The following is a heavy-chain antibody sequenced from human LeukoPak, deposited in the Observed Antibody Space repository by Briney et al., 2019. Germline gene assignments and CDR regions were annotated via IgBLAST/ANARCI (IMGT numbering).Heavy chain of an antibody. CDR2: IYYSGST. CDR1: GGSISSSGYY. J-gene: IGHJ5*02. D-gene: IGHD3-10*01. Sequence: PSETLSLTCTVSGGSISSSGYYWGWIRQPPGKGLEWIGSIYYSGSTYYNPSLKSRVTISVDTSKNQFSLKLSSVTAADTAVYYCAKGSGDHRTERFDPWGQGTLVTVSS. CDR3: AKGSGDHRTERFDP. V-gene: IGHV4-39*01.